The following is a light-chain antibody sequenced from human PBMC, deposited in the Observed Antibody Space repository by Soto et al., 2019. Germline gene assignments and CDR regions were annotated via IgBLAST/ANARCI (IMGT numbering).Light chain of an antibody. CDR1: QSVSSY. V-gene: IGKV3-11*01. Sequence: IVLIQSPATLSVSPGERATLSCRASQSVSSYLAWYQQKRGQAPRLLIYDASNRATGIPARFSGSGSGTDYTLTISSLASEDFEVYYCQQRSNWPLTFGGGTKVDI. J-gene: IGKJ4*01. CDR2: DAS. CDR3: QQRSNWPLT.